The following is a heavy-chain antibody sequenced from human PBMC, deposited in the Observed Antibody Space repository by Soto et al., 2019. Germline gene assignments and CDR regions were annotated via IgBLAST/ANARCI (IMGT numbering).Heavy chain of an antibody. V-gene: IGHV3-7*01. D-gene: IGHD6-13*01. CDR2: IKQDGSEK. CDR1: GFTFSRYW. CDR3: ARMGSSSFYYMDF. J-gene: IGHJ6*03. Sequence: EVQLVESGGGLVQPAGSLRLSCAASGFTFSRYWMSWVRQAPGKGLEWVANIKQDGSEKYYVDSVKGRLTISRDNAKNSLYLQMNSLRAEDTAVYYCARMGSSSFYYMDFWGKGTTVTVSS.